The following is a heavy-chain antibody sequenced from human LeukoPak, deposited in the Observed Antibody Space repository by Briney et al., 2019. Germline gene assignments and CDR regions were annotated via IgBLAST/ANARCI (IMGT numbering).Heavy chain of an antibody. V-gene: IGHV3-48*02. D-gene: IGHD2-21*01. J-gene: IGHJ4*03. CDR1: GFTFSAYH. CDR2: ISTTGTTI. Sequence: GGSLRLSCAASGFTFSAYHINWVRQAPGKGLEWISYISTTGTTIHYADSVKGRFAISRDNAKSSLYLQMNSLRDEDTAVYYCARVWQDYSGVDYWGQGTTVTVSS. CDR3: ARVWQDYSGVDY.